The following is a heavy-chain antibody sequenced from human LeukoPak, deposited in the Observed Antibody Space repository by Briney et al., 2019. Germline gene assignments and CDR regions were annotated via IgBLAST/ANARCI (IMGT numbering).Heavy chain of an antibody. CDR2: INHSGST. D-gene: IGHD2-15*01. V-gene: IGHV4-34*01. Sequence: PSETLSLTCAVYGGSFSGYYWSWIRQPPGKGLEWIGEINHSGSTNYNPSLKSRVTISVDTSKNQFSLKLSSVTAADTAVYYCARGEYCSGGSCYPLDYWGQGTLVTVSS. CDR1: GGSFSGYY. CDR3: ARGEYCSGGSCYPLDY. J-gene: IGHJ4*02.